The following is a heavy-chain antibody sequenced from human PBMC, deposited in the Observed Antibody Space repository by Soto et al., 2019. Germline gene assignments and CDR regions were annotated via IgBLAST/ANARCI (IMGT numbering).Heavy chain of an antibody. CDR1: GDTFTTYD. CDR2: INPKSGNI. Sequence: ASVKVSCKASGDTFTTYDINWVRQATGHGLEWMGWINPKSGNIGYAQRFQGRVTMTRDTAIRTSYMEVSSLRSDDTAVYYCARGRASGSYYLLDHLCQGTLVTVSS. J-gene: IGHJ4*02. CDR3: ARGRASGSYYLLDH. V-gene: IGHV1-8*01. D-gene: IGHD3-10*01.